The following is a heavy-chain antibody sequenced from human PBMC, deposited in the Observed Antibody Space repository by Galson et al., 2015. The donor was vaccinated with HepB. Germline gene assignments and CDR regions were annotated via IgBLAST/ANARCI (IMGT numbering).Heavy chain of an antibody. D-gene: IGHD3-22*01. CDR2: IIWKSGIK. Sequence: SLRLSCAASGSKFDDFAMHWVRQVPGKGLEWVSGIIWKSGIKDYADSVKGRFTISRDNCDNSVYLQMNSLRPDDTALYYCAKGHNYYDSSGIHSWGRGTLVTVFS. CDR3: AKGHNYYDSSGIHS. V-gene: IGHV3-9*01. J-gene: IGHJ1*01. CDR1: GSKFDDFA.